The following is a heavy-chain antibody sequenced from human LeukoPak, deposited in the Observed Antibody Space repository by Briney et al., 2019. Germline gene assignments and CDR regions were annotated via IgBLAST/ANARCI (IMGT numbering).Heavy chain of an antibody. Sequence: VASVKVSCKASGNTFTGYYMHWVRQAPGQGLEWMGWINPNSGDTCNLQRIWGRGTMTRDTSISTAYMELSRLISDDTAVYYCATVRGGLQDCTRTRCYALDYWGQGTLVTVSS. CDR2: INPNSGDT. J-gene: IGHJ4*02. V-gene: IGHV1-2*02. CDR3: ATVRGGLQDCTRTRCYALDY. D-gene: IGHD2-2*01. CDR1: GNTFTGYY.